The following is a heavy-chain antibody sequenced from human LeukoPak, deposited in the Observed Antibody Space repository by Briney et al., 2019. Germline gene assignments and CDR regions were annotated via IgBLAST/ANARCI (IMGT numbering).Heavy chain of an antibody. CDR3: ERDIDGTWGIGY. V-gene: IGHV3-53*01. J-gene: IGHJ4*02. D-gene: IGHD1-26*01. CDR1: GLTVSSNY. CDR2: LYRDGTP. Sequence: PGGSLRLSCAVSGLTVSSNYMSWVRQAPGKGLEWVSVLYRDGTPCYADSARGRFTISRDNSNKTLYLQMNTLRAEDTAVYYWERDIDGTWGIGYWGQGTLVTVSS.